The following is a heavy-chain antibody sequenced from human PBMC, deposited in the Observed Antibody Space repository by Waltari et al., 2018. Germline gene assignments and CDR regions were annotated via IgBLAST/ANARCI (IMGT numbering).Heavy chain of an antibody. D-gene: IGHD1-26*01. V-gene: IGHV4-30-4*08. J-gene: IGHJ3*02. Sequence: QVQLQESGPGLVKPSLTLSLTCTVSGASITNADYYWNWFRQSPGAGLEWIGYISSTGNTYYKPSLKSRITISLDTSKSHFSLNLSSVTAADTAVYYCARGDKGGSGAYYAFDIWGQGTNVTVSS. CDR1: GASITNADYY. CDR3: ARGDKGGSGAYYAFDI. CDR2: ISSTGNT.